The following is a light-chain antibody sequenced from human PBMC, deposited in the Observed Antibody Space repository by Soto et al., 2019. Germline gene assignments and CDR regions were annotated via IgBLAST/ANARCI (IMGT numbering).Light chain of an antibody. CDR3: QQSYMDPIT. Sequence: DIQITQSPSSLSSSVLKRFTITCGASQSISTYLNWYQKKPGKAPNLLIYDASRLQSGVPSRFSGSGGGTDFTLSISSVQPEDFATYFCQQSYMDPITFGQGTRLEIK. CDR1: QSISTY. V-gene: IGKV1-39*01. J-gene: IGKJ5*01. CDR2: DAS.